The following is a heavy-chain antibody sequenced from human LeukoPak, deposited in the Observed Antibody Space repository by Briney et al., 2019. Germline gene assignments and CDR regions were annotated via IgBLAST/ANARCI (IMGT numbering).Heavy chain of an antibody. Sequence: GAAVKVSCKASGFTFTSYGISWVRQAPGQGLEWMGWISAYNGNTNYAQKLQGRVTMTTDTSTSTAYMGLRSLRSDDTAVYYCARDVRRGGSFDYWGQGTLVTVSS. CDR1: GFTFTSYG. V-gene: IGHV1-18*01. D-gene: IGHD3-10*01. J-gene: IGHJ4*02. CDR3: ARDVRRGGSFDY. CDR2: ISAYNGNT.